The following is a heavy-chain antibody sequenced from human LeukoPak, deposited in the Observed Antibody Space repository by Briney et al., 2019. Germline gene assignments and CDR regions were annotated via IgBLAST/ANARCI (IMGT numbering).Heavy chain of an antibody. CDR1: GFTFSSYA. CDR2: ISGSGGST. V-gene: IGHV3-23*01. D-gene: IGHD6-13*01. CDR3: AKETSSSEITLDY. J-gene: IGHJ4*02. Sequence: PGGSLRLSCTASGFTFSSYAMSWVRQAPGKGLEWVSAISGSGGSTYYADSVKGRSTISRDNSKNTLYLQMNSLRAEDTAVYYCAKETSSSEITLDYWGQGTLVTVSS.